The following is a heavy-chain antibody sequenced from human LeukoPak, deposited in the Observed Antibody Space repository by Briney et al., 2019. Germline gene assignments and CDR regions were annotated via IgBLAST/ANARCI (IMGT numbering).Heavy chain of an antibody. CDR2: ISGGSDST. J-gene: IGHJ6*03. D-gene: IGHD2-2*01. V-gene: IGHV3-23*01. Sequence: GGSLRLSCAAYGFTFRSYTMNWVRLAPGKGLEWVSAISGGSDSTYFADFVKGRFTISRDNSKNTLYLQMNSLRAEDTAVYYCARDPVPVDIVVVPAAYHYMDVWGKGTTVTVSS. CDR3: ARDPVPVDIVVVPAAYHYMDV. CDR1: GFTFRSYT.